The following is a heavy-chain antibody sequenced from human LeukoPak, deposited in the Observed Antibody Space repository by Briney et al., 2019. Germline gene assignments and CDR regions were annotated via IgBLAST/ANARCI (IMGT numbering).Heavy chain of an antibody. CDR3: ARDPPYCSSTSCLFDP. V-gene: IGHV4-39*02. CDR1: GGSISSSSYY. CDR2: IYYSGST. D-gene: IGHD2-2*01. J-gene: IGHJ5*02. Sequence: SETLSLTCTVSGGSISSSSYYWGWIRQPPGKGLEWIGSIYYSGSTYYNPSLKSRVTISVETSKNQFSLKLSSVTAADTAVYYCARDPPYCSSTSCLFDPWGQGTLVTVSS.